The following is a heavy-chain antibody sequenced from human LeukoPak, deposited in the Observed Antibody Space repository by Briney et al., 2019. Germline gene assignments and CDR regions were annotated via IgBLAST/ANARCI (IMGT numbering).Heavy chain of an antibody. D-gene: IGHD5-12*01. V-gene: IGHV4-34*01. CDR1: GGSFSGYY. Sequence: SETLSLTCAVYGGSFSGYYWSWIRQPPGKGLEWIGEINHSGSTNYNPSLKSRVTISVDTSKNQFSLKLSSVTAADTAVYYCARGSLSIGNSGYDSPHFDYWGQGTLVTVSS. CDR2: INHSGST. J-gene: IGHJ4*02. CDR3: ARGSLSIGNSGYDSPHFDY.